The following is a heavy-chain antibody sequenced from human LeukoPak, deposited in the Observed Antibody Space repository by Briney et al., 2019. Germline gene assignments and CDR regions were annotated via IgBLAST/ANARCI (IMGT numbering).Heavy chain of an antibody. D-gene: IGHD5-18*01. Sequence: GESLRLSCAASGFTFSSYAMSWVRQAPGKGLEWVSAISGSGGSAYYADSVKGRFTISRDNSKNALYLQMNSLRAEDTAVYYCAKVGIQLYYFDYWGQGTLVTVSS. CDR2: ISGSGGSA. J-gene: IGHJ4*02. V-gene: IGHV3-23*01. CDR1: GFTFSSYA. CDR3: AKVGIQLYYFDY.